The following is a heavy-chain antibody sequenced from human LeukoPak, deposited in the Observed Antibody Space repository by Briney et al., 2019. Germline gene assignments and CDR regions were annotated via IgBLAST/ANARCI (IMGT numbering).Heavy chain of an antibody. CDR2: IYYSGST. D-gene: IGHD2-15*01. V-gene: IGHV4-59*01. Sequence: TSKTLSLTCTVSGGSISSYYWSWIRQPPGKGLEWIGYIYYSGSTNYNPSLKSRVTISVDTSKNQFFLKLKSVTAADTAVYYCARRGYCSGGSCYSFDYWGQGTLVTVSS. J-gene: IGHJ4*02. CDR1: GGSISSYY. CDR3: ARRGYCSGGSCYSFDY.